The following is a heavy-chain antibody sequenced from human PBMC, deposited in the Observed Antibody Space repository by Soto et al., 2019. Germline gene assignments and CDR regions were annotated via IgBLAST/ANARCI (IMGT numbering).Heavy chain of an antibody. V-gene: IGHV3-30*18. CDR3: VKGDHDTAVVSRRNAFDF. CDR1: GVVFSDFG. Sequence: SGGSLTLTCEASGVVFSDFGRHWVRQAPGKGLEWVAVISYSGDNKYYAQSVKGRLTTFRDNTNNTLLLNRETLRPEATAAFHYVKGDHDTAVVSRRNAFDFWGQGTMVTVSS. D-gene: IGHD5-18*01. CDR2: ISYSGDNK. J-gene: IGHJ4*01.